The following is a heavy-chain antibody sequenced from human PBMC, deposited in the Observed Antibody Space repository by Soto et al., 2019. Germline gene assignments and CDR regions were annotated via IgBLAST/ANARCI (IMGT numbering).Heavy chain of an antibody. V-gene: IGHV1-18*01. D-gene: IGHD6-6*01. Sequence: QVQLVQSGAEVKKPGASVKVSCKASGYTFTSYGISWVRQAPGQGLEWMGWISAYNGNTNYAQKLQGRVTMTTDTATSTADMERRSLRSDDTAVYYCAREGEQLVYVDYFDYWGQGTLVTVSS. CDR3: AREGEQLVYVDYFDY. CDR2: ISAYNGNT. CDR1: GYTFTSYG. J-gene: IGHJ4*02.